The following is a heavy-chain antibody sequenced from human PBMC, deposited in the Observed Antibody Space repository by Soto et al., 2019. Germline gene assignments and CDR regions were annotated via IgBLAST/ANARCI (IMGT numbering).Heavy chain of an antibody. Sequence: ESGGGLVQPGGSLRLSCVASGFSFSSYWMTWVRQAPGKGLEWVANVNQNGSHKFYVDSVEGRFTISRDNAKKSLYLQMNSLRVEDSALYYCARGLTAHSYWGQGALVTVSS. CDR1: GFSFSSYW. V-gene: IGHV3-7*01. CDR2: VNQNGSHK. J-gene: IGHJ4*02. CDR3: ARGLTAHSY. D-gene: IGHD5-18*01.